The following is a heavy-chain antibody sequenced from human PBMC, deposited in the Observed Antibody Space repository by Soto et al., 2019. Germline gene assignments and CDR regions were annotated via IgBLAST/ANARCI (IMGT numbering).Heavy chain of an antibody. V-gene: IGHV4-59*01. D-gene: IGHD2-21*01. Sequence: SETLSLTCTVSGGSISSYYWSWIRQPPGKGLEWIGYIYYSGSTNYNPSLKSRVTISVDTSKNQFSLKLSSVTAADTAVYYCARIDYYYYYMDVWGKGTTVTVSS. CDR1: GGSISSYY. CDR3: ARIDYYYYYMDV. J-gene: IGHJ6*03. CDR2: IYYSGST.